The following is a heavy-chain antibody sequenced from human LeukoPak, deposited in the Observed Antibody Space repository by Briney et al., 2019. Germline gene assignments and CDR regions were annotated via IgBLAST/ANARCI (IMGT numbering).Heavy chain of an antibody. Sequence: GRSLRLSSSVSGFTFSDSGMHWVRQAPGKGLEWVAVVASDGRDKHHVDPVKGRFIISRDNSKNTLYLQMNSLRADDTAVYYCARDRVRIASYYLDSWGQGTLVTVSS. CDR3: ARDRVRIASYYLDS. D-gene: IGHD6-13*01. V-gene: IGHV3-30*03. J-gene: IGHJ4*02. CDR1: GFTFSDSG. CDR2: VASDGRDK.